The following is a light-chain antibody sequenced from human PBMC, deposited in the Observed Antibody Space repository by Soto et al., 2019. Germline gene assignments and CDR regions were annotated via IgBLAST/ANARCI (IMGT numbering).Light chain of an antibody. V-gene: IGKV3-20*01. CDR1: QTVTSNY. J-gene: IGKJ1*01. CDR3: QPYVSSGE. CDR2: GES. Sequence: EIVLTQSPGTLFLSAGERATLSCRASQTVTSNYLAWYQQNPGQDPRLLIYGESNRATGIPDRFSGSGSGTDFTLTISRLQREGIAVYHCQPYVSSGEFRQGTKVDIK.